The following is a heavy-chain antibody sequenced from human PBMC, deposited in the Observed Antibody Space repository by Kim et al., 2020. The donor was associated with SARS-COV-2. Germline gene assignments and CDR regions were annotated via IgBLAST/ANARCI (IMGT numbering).Heavy chain of an antibody. CDR3: ARAWGGDSCAYYPSDKWFDP. CDR1: GFTVNSNF. Sequence: GGSLRLSCAASGFTVNSNFMTWVRQAPGKGLEWVSVVYSGGTTYYADSVKGRFSISRDNSKNTLYLQMDSLRAEDTAVYYCARAWGGDSCAYYPSDKWFDPWGQGTLVTVSS. CDR2: VYSGGTT. V-gene: IGHV3-53*01. D-gene: IGHD3-22*01. J-gene: IGHJ5*02.